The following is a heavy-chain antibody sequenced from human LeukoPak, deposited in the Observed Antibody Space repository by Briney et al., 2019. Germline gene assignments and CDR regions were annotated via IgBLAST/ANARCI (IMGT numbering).Heavy chain of an antibody. CDR3: ARFPELRDGYNMFDY. CDR2: IYYNGRA. V-gene: IGHV4-61*03. CDR1: GGSISSGSYY. J-gene: IGHJ4*02. D-gene: IGHD5-24*01. Sequence: PSQTLSLTCTVSGGSISSGSYYWSWIRQPPGKGLEFIGYIYYNGRADYNPSLKSRVTMSVDTSKNHFSLKLTSVTAADTAVYYCARFPELRDGYNMFDYWGQGTLVTVSS.